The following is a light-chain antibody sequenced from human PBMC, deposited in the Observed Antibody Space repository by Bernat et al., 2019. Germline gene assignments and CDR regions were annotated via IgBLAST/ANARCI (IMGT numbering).Light chain of an antibody. J-gene: IGLJ2*01. V-gene: IGLV3-19*01. CDR3: HSRDSSGTLVV. Sequence: SSELTQDPAVSVALGQTVRITCQGDSLRSYYASWDQQKPGQAPVLVIYGKNNRPSGIPDRFSGSSSGNTSSLTLTGAQAEDEADYYCHSRDSSGTLVVFGGGTKLTVL. CDR2: GKN. CDR1: SLRSYY.